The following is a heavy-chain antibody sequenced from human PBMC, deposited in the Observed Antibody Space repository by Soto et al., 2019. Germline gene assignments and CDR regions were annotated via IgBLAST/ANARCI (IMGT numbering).Heavy chain of an antibody. V-gene: IGHV1-69*13. D-gene: IGHD3-3*01. CDR2: IIPIFGTA. Sequence: GASVKVSCKASGGTFSSYAISWVRQAPGQGLEWMGGIIPIFGTANYAQKFQGRVTITADEPTSTAYMELSSLRSEDTAVYYCASLSINYDFWSGYPTDYYYGMDVWGQGTTVTVSS. CDR1: GGTFSSYA. J-gene: IGHJ6*02. CDR3: ASLSINYDFWSGYPTDYYYGMDV.